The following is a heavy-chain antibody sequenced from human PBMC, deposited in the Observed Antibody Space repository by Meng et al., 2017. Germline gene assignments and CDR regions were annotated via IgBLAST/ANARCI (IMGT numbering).Heavy chain of an antibody. Sequence: QVQLVESGGVVVQPGRSLGLSCAGSGFTFSSYGMHWVRQATGKGLEWVAVIWYDGSNKYYADSVKGRFTISRDNSKNTLYLQMNSLRAEDTAVYYCARVVYSSGWSFDYWGQGTLVTVS. V-gene: IGHV3-33*01. CDR1: GFTFSSYG. D-gene: IGHD6-19*01. CDR2: IWYDGSNK. CDR3: ARVVYSSGWSFDY. J-gene: IGHJ4*02.